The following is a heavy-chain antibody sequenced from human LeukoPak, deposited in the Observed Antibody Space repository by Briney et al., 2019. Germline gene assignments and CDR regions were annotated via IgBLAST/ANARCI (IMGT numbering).Heavy chain of an antibody. Sequence: PGGSLRLSCAASRFTFSNYAMSWVRQAPGKGLEWVAFIRYDGSNKYYADSVKGRFTISRDNSKNTLYLQMNSLRAEDTAVYYCARTTNYYHGMDVWGQGTAVTVSS. CDR2: IRYDGSNK. J-gene: IGHJ6*02. CDR3: ARTTNYYHGMDV. V-gene: IGHV3-30*02. CDR1: RFTFSNYA. D-gene: IGHD1-1*01.